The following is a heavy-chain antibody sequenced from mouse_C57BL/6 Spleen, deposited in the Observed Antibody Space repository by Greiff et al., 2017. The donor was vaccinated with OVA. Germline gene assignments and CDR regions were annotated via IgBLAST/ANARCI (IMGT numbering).Heavy chain of an antibody. Sequence: QVQLKQPGAELVRPGTSVKLSCKASGYTFTSYWMHWVKQRPGQGLEWIGVIDPSDSYTNYNQKFKGKATLTVDTSSSTAYMQLSSLTSEDSAVYYCARERSLYYAMDYWGQGTSVTVSS. D-gene: IGHD1-1*01. CDR3: ARERSLYYAMDY. CDR1: GYTFTSYW. J-gene: IGHJ4*01. V-gene: IGHV1-59*01. CDR2: IDPSDSYT.